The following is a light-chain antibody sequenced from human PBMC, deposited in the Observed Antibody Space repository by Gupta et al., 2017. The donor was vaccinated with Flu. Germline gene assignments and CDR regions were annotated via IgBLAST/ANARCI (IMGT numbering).Light chain of an antibody. V-gene: IGLV1-40*01. CDR2: DNS. CDR3: QSEDSTMSGSV. J-gene: IGLJ2*01. CDR1: SSNIGTDSY. Sequence: QSVLTQPPSVSGAPGQRVTISFTGSSSNIGTDSYVHWYQQIPATAPKLLIFDNSKRPAGVPDRVSGARSGTTASLAITGLQAEDEGDYFCQSEDSTMSGSVFGGGTTLTVL.